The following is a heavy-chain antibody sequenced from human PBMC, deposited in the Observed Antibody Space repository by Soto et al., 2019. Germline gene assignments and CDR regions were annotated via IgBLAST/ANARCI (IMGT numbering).Heavy chain of an antibody. CDR2: INSAGST. V-gene: IGHV3-66*01. J-gene: IGHJ6*03. Sequence: GGSLRLSCAASGFTVSIDYMSWVRQAPGRRLEWVSVINSAGSTYYADSVKGRFTISRDNFKNTLYLQMNSLRAEDTAVYYCARDRFELNYYYYYYMDVWGKGTTVTVSS. D-gene: IGHD1-1*01. CDR1: GFTVSIDY. CDR3: ARDRFELNYYYYYYMDV.